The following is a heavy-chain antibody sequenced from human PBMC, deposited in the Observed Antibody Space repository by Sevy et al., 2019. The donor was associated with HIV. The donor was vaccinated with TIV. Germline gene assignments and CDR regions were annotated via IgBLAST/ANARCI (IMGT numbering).Heavy chain of an antibody. Sequence: GGSLRLACGASGFSFSNNAMNWVRQAPGKGPEWVSGIDSGGLTYYADSVKGRFTISRDNSMEMLFLQMNSLRPDDTAVYYCATGDTAMITDLDYWVQGTLVTVSS. J-gene: IGHJ4*02. CDR1: GFSFSNNA. CDR2: IDSGGLT. V-gene: IGHV3-53*01. D-gene: IGHD5-18*01. CDR3: ATGDTAMITDLDY.